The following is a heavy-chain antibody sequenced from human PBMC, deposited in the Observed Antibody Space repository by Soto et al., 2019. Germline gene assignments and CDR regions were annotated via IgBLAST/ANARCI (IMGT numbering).Heavy chain of an antibody. D-gene: IGHD2-15*01. CDR3: AKSILAYCSGGSCPPGDY. CDR2: ISGTGGTT. Sequence: EVQLLESGGGLVQPGGSLRLSCAASGFTFTSYAMSWVRQAPGKGLEWVSDISGTGGTTYYADSVKGRFTISRDNSKNTVYLQMNSLKVEDTAVYYCAKSILAYCSGGSCPPGDYWGQGTLVTVSS. CDR1: GFTFTSYA. V-gene: IGHV3-23*01. J-gene: IGHJ4*02.